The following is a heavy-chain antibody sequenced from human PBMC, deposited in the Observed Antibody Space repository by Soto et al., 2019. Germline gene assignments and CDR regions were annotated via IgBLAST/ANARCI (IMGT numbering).Heavy chain of an antibody. Sequence: SETLSLTCAVSGGSVSSSSDYWGWIRQPPGKGLEWIGYIYYSGSTYYNPSLKSRVTISVDTSKNQFSLKLSSVTAADTAVYYCARGVMGTQLWHFDYWGQGTLVTVSS. CDR2: IYYSGST. CDR3: ARGVMGTQLWHFDY. J-gene: IGHJ4*02. D-gene: IGHD5-18*01. CDR1: GGSVSSSSDY. V-gene: IGHV4-30-4*08.